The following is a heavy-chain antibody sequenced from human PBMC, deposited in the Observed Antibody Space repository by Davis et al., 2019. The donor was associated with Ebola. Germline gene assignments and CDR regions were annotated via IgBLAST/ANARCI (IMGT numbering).Heavy chain of an antibody. J-gene: IGHJ6*02. Sequence: GGSLRLSCAASGFTFSSYGMHWVRQAPGKGLEWVAVIWYDGSNKYYADSVKGRFTISRDNSKNSLYLQMNSLRDEDTAVYYCARDKAARLVRDYYYGMDVWGQGTTVTVSS. CDR2: IWYDGSNK. D-gene: IGHD6-6*01. CDR1: GFTFSSYG. V-gene: IGHV3-33*01. CDR3: ARDKAARLVRDYYYGMDV.